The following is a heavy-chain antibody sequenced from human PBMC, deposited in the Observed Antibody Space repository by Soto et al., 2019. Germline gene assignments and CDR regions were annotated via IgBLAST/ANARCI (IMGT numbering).Heavy chain of an antibody. D-gene: IGHD6-13*01. Sequence: EVQLVESGGGLVKPGGSLRLSCAASSSTFRNPWMNGARQVPGRGLEGAGGIKSKTDGGTIDYAAPVKGRFTISRDDSKNTLFLQMNSLKTEDTAMYYCTTIGSSWGAWGQGTLVTVSS. J-gene: IGHJ1*01. CDR2: IKSKTDGGTI. CDR1: SSTFRNPW. CDR3: TTIGSSWGA. V-gene: IGHV3-15*07.